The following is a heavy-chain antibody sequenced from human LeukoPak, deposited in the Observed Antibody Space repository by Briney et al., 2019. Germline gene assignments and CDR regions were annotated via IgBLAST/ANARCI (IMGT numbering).Heavy chain of an antibody. J-gene: IGHJ5*02. CDR1: GYTFTSNG. D-gene: IGHD6-19*01. Sequence: ASVKVSCKASGYTFTSNGISWVRQAPGQGLEWMGWISAYNGNTNYEQKLQGRVTMTTDTSTSTAYMELRSLRSDDTAVYYCARVYSGWYIWFDPWGQGTLVTVSS. CDR2: ISAYNGNT. CDR3: ARVYSGWYIWFDP. V-gene: IGHV1-18*01.